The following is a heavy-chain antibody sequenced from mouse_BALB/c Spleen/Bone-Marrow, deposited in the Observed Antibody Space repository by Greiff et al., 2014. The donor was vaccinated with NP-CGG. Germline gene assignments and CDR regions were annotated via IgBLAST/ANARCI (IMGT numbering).Heavy chain of an antibody. Sequence: VQLKESGAELVKPGASVKLSCTASGFNIKDTYMHWVKQRPEQGLEWIGRIDPANGNTKYDPKFQGKATITADTSSNTAYLQLNSLTSEDIAVYYCARYYYGTRYYFDYWGQGTTLTVSS. CDR2: IDPANGNT. V-gene: IGHV14-3*02. J-gene: IGHJ2*01. CDR3: ARYYYGTRYYFDY. CDR1: GFNIKDTY. D-gene: IGHD1-1*01.